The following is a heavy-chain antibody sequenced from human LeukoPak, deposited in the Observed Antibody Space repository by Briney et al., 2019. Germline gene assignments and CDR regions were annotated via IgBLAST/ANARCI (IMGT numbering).Heavy chain of an antibody. V-gene: IGHV1-8*01. CDR2: MNPNSGNT. D-gene: IGHD1-1*01. Sequence: ASVKVSCKASGYTFTSYDINWVRQATGQGLEWMGWMNPNSGNTGYAQKFQGRVTMTWSTSISTAYMELSSLRSEDTAVYYCARYDQKALGAFDIWGQGTVVTVSS. J-gene: IGHJ3*02. CDR1: GYTFTSYD. CDR3: ARYDQKALGAFDI.